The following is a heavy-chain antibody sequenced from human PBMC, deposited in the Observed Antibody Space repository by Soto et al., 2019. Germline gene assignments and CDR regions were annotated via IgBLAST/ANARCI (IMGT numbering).Heavy chain of an antibody. D-gene: IGHD1-26*01. CDR2: ISTYTGNT. CDR3: VSDVLVESGSFGCH. V-gene: IGHV1-18*04. CDR1: GCNFDSYG. Sequence: QVELVQSRAEVRKPGASVRVTCQDAGCNFDSYGLNWVRQAPGQGPQWMGWISTYTGNTDIAPRFQGRLILTTDTSTSTAYMELRSLRSDDTAVYFCVSDVLVESGSFGCHWGQGTLVTVSS. J-gene: IGHJ4*02.